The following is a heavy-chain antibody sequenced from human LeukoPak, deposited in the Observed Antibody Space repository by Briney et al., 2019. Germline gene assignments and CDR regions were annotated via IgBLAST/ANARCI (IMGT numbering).Heavy chain of an antibody. J-gene: IGHJ6*04. CDR3: AELGITMIGGV. D-gene: IGHD3-10*02. V-gene: IGHV3-74*01. CDR2: INTDGSST. Sequence: GGSLRLSCAASGFTFSNYWMHWVRQAPGKGLVWVSRINTDGSSTSYVDSVKGRFTISRDNAKNSLYLQMNSLRAEDTAVYYCAELGITMIGGVWGKGTTVTISS. CDR1: GFTFSNYW.